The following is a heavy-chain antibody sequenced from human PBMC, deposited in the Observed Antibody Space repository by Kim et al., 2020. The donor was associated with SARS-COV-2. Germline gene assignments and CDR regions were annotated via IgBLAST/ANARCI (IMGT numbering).Heavy chain of an antibody. CDR3: ARTPAAISNWFDP. CDR2: IIPIFGTA. J-gene: IGHJ5*02. CDR1: GGTFSSYA. D-gene: IGHD2-2*01. Sequence: SVKVSCKASGGTFSSYAISWVRQAPGQGLEWMGGIIPIFGTANYAQKFQGRVTSTADESTSTAYMELSSLRSEDTAVYYCARTPAAISNWFDPWGQGTLVTVSS. V-gene: IGHV1-69*13.